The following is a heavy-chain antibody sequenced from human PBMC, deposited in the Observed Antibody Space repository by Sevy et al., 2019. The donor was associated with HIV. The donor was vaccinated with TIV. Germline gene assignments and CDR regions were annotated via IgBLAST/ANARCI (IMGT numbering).Heavy chain of an antibody. CDR2: IVVGSGNT. J-gene: IGHJ6*02. CDR3: AAGFSAYGSWSASNYYYGMDV. CDR1: GFTFTSSA. V-gene: IGHV1-58*01. D-gene: IGHD3-10*01. Sequence: ASVKVSCKASGFTFTSSAVQWVRQARGQRLEWIGWIVVGSGNTNYGQKFQERVTITRDMSTSTAYMELSSLRSEDTAVYYCAAGFSAYGSWSASNYYYGMDVWGQGTTVPVSS.